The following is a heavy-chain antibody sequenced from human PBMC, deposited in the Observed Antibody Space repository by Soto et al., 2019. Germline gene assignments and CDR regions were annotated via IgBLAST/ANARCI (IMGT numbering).Heavy chain of an antibody. Sequence: HPGGSLRLSCAASGFTFSSYGMHWVRQAPGKGLEWVAVIWYDGSNKYYADSVKGRFTISRDNSKNTLYLQMNSLRAEDTAVYYCARDHLWFGEFPPGLVYYGMDVWGQGTTVTVS. CDR1: GFTFSSYG. CDR3: ARDHLWFGEFPPGLVYYGMDV. CDR2: IWYDGSNK. D-gene: IGHD3-10*01. V-gene: IGHV3-33*01. J-gene: IGHJ6*02.